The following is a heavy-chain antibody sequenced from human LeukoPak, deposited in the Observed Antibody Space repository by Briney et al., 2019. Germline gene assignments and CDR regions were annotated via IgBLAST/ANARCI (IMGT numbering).Heavy chain of an antibody. V-gene: IGHV4-38-2*02. CDR2: IYHSGST. CDR3: AVTRIWFGELFSSYYYYYMDV. J-gene: IGHJ6*03. CDR1: GYSISSGYY. Sequence: SETLSLTCTVSGYSISSGYYWGWIRQPPGKGLEWIGSIYHSGSTYYNPSLKSRVTISVDTSKNQFSLKLSSVTAADTAVYYCAVTRIWFGELFSSYYYYYMDVWGKGTTVTVSS. D-gene: IGHD3-10*01.